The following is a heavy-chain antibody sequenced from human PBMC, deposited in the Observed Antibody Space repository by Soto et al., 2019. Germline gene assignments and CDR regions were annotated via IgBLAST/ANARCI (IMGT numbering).Heavy chain of an antibody. J-gene: IGHJ4*02. Sequence: GGSLRLSFAASGFIFSESTIYWVRQVPGKGLEAISAVSTSGRSTYYADSVKDRFTISRDNSKNTLFLQMGSLRPEDTAIYYYVKRAHGLHGVAFAYWGQGTQVTVSS. CDR1: GFIFSEST. CDR3: VKRAHGLHGVAFAY. V-gene: IGHV3-64D*06. CDR2: VSTSGRST. D-gene: IGHD2-15*01.